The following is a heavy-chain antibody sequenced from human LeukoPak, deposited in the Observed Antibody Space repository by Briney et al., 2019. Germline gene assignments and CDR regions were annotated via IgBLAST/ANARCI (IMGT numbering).Heavy chain of an antibody. V-gene: IGHV1-3*01. D-gene: IGHD3-10*01. CDR1: GYTFTSYA. CDR3: ARALWFGESYFDY. Sequence: ASVKVSCKASGYTFTSYAMHWVRQAPGQRLEWMGWINAGNGNTKYSQKFQGRVTITRDTSASTAYMELSSLRSEDTAVYYCARALWFGESYFDYWGQGTLVTVSS. CDR2: INAGNGNT. J-gene: IGHJ4*02.